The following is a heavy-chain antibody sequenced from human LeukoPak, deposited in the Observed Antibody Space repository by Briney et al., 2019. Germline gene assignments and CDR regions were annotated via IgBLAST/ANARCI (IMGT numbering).Heavy chain of an antibody. CDR2: IIPIFGTA. D-gene: IGHD3-3*01. V-gene: IGHV1-69*05. Sequence: ASAKVSCKASGGTFSSYAISWVRQAPGQGLEWMGGIIPIFGTANYAQKFQGRVTITTDESTSTAYMELSSLRSEDTAVYYCARVKNSDYDFFLFDYWGQGTLVTVSS. CDR1: GGTFSSYA. CDR3: ARVKNSDYDFFLFDY. J-gene: IGHJ4*02.